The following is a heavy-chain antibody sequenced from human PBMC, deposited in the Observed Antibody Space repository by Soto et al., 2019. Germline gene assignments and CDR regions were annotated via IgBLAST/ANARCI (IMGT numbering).Heavy chain of an antibody. Sequence: EVQLVESGGGMVQPGRSLRLSCAASGFTFGRYAFHWVRQAPGKGLEWVAGVRWESGSLGYADSVKGRFTISRDDAKSSIYLQVDSLRPEDTALDYCARGLLTSGDFRGFFDLWGRGALVTVSS. V-gene: IGHV3-9*01. CDR2: VRWESGSL. CDR3: ARGLLTSGDFRGFFDL. CDR1: GFTFGRYA. D-gene: IGHD2-21*02. J-gene: IGHJ2*01.